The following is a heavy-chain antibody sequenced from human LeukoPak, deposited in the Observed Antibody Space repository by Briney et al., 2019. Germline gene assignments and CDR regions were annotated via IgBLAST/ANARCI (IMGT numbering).Heavy chain of an antibody. CDR3: ASSTGRWLQFTY. Sequence: KTSETLSLTCTVSGGSISSGSYCWSWIRQPAGKGLEWIGHIYTSGNTNYNPSLKSRVTISVDTSKNQFSLKLSSVTAADTAVYYCASSTGRWLQFTYWGQGTLVTVSS. D-gene: IGHD5-24*01. V-gene: IGHV4-61*09. J-gene: IGHJ4*02. CDR1: GGSISSGSYC. CDR2: IYTSGNT.